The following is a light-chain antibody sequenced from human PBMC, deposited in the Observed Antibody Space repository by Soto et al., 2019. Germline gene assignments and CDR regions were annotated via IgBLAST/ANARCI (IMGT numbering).Light chain of an antibody. CDR3: QQYNNWPPFS. V-gene: IGKV3D-15*01. CDR2: GAS. CDR1: QTLTTN. Sequence: EIVMTQSPATLSVSPGETATLSCRASQTLTTNLAWYQQRPGQSPRLLIYGASTRATGIPARFSGSGSGTEFTLTISSLQSADFAIYYSQQYNNWPPFSFGPGTRVDI. J-gene: IGKJ3*01.